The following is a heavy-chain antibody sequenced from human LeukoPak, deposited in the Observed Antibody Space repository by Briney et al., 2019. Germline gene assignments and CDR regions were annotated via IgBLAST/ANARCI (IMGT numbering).Heavy chain of an antibody. CDR1: GFTFSSYA. V-gene: IGHV3-23*01. CDR2: ISGSGGST. Sequence: GGSLRLSCAASGFTFSSYAMSWVRQAPGKGLDWVSAISGSGGSTYYADSVKGRFTISRDNSKNTLYLQMNSLRAEDTAVYYCAKDRTIFGVVPSEFDPWGQGTLVTVSS. J-gene: IGHJ5*02. CDR3: AKDRTIFGVVPSEFDP. D-gene: IGHD3-3*01.